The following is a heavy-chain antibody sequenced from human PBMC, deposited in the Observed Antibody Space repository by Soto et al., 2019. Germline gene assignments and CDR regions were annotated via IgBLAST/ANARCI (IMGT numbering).Heavy chain of an antibody. Sequence: GGSLRLSCAASGFTFSSYAMSWVRQAPGKGLEWVSAISGSGGSTYYADSVKGRFTISRDNSKNTLYLQMNSLRAEDTAVYYCAKGTEQWYPTDYYYYMDVWGKGTTVTVSS. J-gene: IGHJ6*03. CDR2: ISGSGGST. D-gene: IGHD6-19*01. CDR3: AKGTEQWYPTDYYYYMDV. V-gene: IGHV3-23*01. CDR1: GFTFSSYA.